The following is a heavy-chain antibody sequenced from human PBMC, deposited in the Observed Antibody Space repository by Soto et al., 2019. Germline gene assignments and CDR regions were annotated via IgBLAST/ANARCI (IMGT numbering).Heavy chain of an antibody. V-gene: IGHV3-30*18. Sequence: QVQLVESGGGVVQPGRSLRLSCAASGFTFSADGMHWVRQAPGKGLEWVAVISSDGSEKFYAASVKGRFTISRDNSKDTLYLQMNNLRAEDTAVYYCAKARSSSWYYFENWGQGTLVTVSS. CDR2: ISSDGSEK. J-gene: IGHJ4*02. CDR1: GFTFSADG. CDR3: AKARSSSWYYFEN. D-gene: IGHD6-13*01.